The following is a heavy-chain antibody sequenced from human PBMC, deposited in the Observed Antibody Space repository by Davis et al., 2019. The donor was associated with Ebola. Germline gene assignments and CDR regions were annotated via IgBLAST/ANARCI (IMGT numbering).Heavy chain of an antibody. CDR2: IWYDGSNK. V-gene: IGHV3-33*01. D-gene: IGHD6-13*01. Sequence: PGGSLRLSCAASGFTFSSYGMHWVRQAPGKGLEWVAVIWYDGSNKYYADSVKGRFTISRDNSKNTLYLQMNSLRAEDTAVYYCAREGLYSSPGLLIKAFDIWGQGTMVTVSS. J-gene: IGHJ3*02. CDR1: GFTFSSYG. CDR3: AREGLYSSPGLLIKAFDI.